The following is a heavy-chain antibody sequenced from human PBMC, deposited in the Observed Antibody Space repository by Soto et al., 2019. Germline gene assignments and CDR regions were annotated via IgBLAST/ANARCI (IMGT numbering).Heavy chain of an antibody. Sequence: ASVKVSCKASGYTFTSYAMHWVRQAPGQRLEWMGWINAGNGNTKYSQKFQGRVTITRDTSASTAYMELSSLRSEDTAVYYCARDMSDSSSHPVYYYYYYGMDVWGQGTTVTVSS. D-gene: IGHD6-6*01. V-gene: IGHV1-3*01. CDR3: ARDMSDSSSHPVYYYYYYGMDV. CDR2: INAGNGNT. J-gene: IGHJ6*02. CDR1: GYTFTSYA.